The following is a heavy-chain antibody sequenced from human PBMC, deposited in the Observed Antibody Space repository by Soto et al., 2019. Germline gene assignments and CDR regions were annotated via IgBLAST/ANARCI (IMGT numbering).Heavy chain of an antibody. CDR1: GFTFSTYW. CDR2: IKEDGSED. D-gene: IGHD3-16*01. V-gene: IGHV3-7*05. J-gene: IGHJ6*02. Sequence: EVQLVESGGGLVQPGGSLRLSCAASGFTFSTYWMNWVRQAPGKGLEWVANIKEDGSEDYYVDSVKGRFTISRDNAKNSRELDMNSRRGEDTAVYYWARDWGAPGRGSAFGYYYHFGMDVWGQGTTVTVPS. CDR3: ARDWGAPGRGSAFGYYYHFGMDV.